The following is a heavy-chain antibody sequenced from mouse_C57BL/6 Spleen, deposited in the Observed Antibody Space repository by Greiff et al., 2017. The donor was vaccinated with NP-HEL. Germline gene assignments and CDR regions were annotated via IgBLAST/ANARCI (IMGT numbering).Heavy chain of an antibody. J-gene: IGHJ2*01. V-gene: IGHV1-82*01. CDR3: ARTYFYYFDY. CDR1: GYAFSSSW. Sequence: QVQLKESGPELVKPGASVKISCKASGYAFSSSWMNWVKQRPGKGLEWIGRIYPGDGDTNYNGKFKGKATLTADKSSSTAYMQLSSLTSEDSAVYFCARTYFYYFDYWGQGTTLTVSS. CDR2: IYPGDGDT. D-gene: IGHD2-10*01.